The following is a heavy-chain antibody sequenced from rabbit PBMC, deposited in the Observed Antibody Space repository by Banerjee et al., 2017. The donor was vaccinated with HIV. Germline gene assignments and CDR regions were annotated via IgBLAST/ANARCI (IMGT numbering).Heavy chain of an antibody. CDR2: ISTGDGST. D-gene: IGHD3-3*01. V-gene: IGHV1S47*01. J-gene: IGHJ3*01. CDR3: ARGLVAGVLDL. Sequence: QQQLVESGGGLVKPGASLTLSCKASGFDFSTYGVNWVRQAPGKGLEWIGCISTGDGSTYYASWVNGRFSISRENTQNTVSLQMTSLTAADTATYFCARGLVAGVLDLWGQGTLVTVS. CDR1: GFDFSTYG.